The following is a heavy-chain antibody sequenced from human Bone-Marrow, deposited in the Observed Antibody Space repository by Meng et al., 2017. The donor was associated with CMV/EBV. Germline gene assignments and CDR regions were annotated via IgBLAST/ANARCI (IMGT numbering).Heavy chain of an antibody. V-gene: IGHV1-46*01. CDR1: GYTFTRYY. J-gene: IGHJ1*01. CDR2: INPSGGST. Sequence: ASVKVSCKASGYTFTRYYMHGVRQVPGQGLEWMGMINPSGGSTSYAQKFQGRVTMTRDTSTSTVFMDLSSLRSEETAIYYCARVYYSPEYFQHWGQGTLVTVSS. CDR3: ARVYYSPEYFQH. D-gene: IGHD4-11*01.